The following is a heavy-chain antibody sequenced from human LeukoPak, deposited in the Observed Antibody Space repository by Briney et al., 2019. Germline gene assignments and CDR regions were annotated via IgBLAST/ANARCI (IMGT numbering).Heavy chain of an antibody. J-gene: IGHJ4*02. CDR1: GGSISNYY. CDR2: IYYSGST. V-gene: IGHV4-59*01. CDR3: ARAGQFISARPISFDY. Sequence: SETLSLTCTVSGGSISNYYWNWIRQPPGKGLEWIGYIYYSGSTNSNPSLKSRVTISVDTSKNQFSLKLSSVTAADTAVCYCARAGQFISARPISFDYWGQGTLVTVSS. D-gene: IGHD6-6*01.